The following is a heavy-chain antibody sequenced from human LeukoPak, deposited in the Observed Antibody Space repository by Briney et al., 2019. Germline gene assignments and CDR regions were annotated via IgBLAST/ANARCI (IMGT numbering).Heavy chain of an antibody. V-gene: IGHV3-21*01. CDR1: GFTFSSYS. D-gene: IGHD6-19*01. J-gene: IGHJ4*02. CDR2: ISSSSSYI. Sequence: GGSLRLSCAASGFTFSSYSMNWVRQAPGKGLERVSSISSSSSYIYYADSVKGRFTISRDNAKNSLYLQMNSLRAEDTSVYYCAREDLAVAGVKSLYYFDYWGQGTLVTVSS. CDR3: AREDLAVAGVKSLYYFDY.